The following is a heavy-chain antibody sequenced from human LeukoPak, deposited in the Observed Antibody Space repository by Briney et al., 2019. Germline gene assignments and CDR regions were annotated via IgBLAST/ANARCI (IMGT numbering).Heavy chain of an antibody. Sequence: PSETLSLTCTVSGGSISSYYWSWIRQPPGKGLEWIGYVYYSGSTNYNPSLKSRVTISVDTSKNQFSLKLSSVTAADTAVYYCARTKWELPSFDYWGQGTLVTVSS. V-gene: IGHV4-59*01. J-gene: IGHJ4*02. CDR3: ARTKWELPSFDY. D-gene: IGHD1-26*01. CDR1: GGSISSYY. CDR2: VYYSGST.